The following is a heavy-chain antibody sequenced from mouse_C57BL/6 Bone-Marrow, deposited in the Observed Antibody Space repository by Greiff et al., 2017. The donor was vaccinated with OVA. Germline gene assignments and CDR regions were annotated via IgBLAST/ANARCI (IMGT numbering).Heavy chain of an antibody. D-gene: IGHD2-3*01. J-gene: IGHJ3*01. Sequence: VQLKQPGTELVKPGASVKLSCKASGYTFTSYWMHWVKQRPGQGLEWIGNINPSNGGTNYTEKFKSKATLTVDKSSSTAYMQLSSLTSEDSAVYFCARRAYDGYYGFAYWGQGTLVTVSA. CDR3: ARRAYDGYYGFAY. CDR1: GYTFTSYW. CDR2: INPSNGGT. V-gene: IGHV1-53*01.